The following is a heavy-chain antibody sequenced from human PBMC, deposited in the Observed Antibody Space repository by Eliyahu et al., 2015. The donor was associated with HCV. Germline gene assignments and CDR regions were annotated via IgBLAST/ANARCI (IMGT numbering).Heavy chain of an antibody. CDR2: INHSGST. CDR1: GGSFSGYY. V-gene: IGHV4-34*01. J-gene: IGHJ4*02. D-gene: IGHD6-6*01. Sequence: QVQLQQWGAGLLKPSETLSLTCAVYGGSFSGYYWSWIRQPPGKGLEWIGEINHSGSTNYNPSLKSRVTISVDTSKNQFSLKLSSVTAADTAVYYCARGGEYSSSSDFDYWGQGTLVTVSS. CDR3: ARGGEYSSSSDFDY.